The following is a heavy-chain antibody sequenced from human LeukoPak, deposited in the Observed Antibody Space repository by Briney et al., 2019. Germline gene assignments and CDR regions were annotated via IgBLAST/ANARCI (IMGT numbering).Heavy chain of an antibody. J-gene: IGHJ4*02. V-gene: IGHV3-7*04. CDR1: GFTYSNYW. CDR3: ARGGGMRSWYDFDY. D-gene: IGHD6-13*01. Sequence: GGSLRLSCAASGFTYSNYWMSWVRQAPGKGLEFMANIKEAGSEKYYVDSVKGRFTISRDNDKNLVHLQMNSLRAEDTAVYYCARGGGMRSWYDFDYWGQGTLVTVSS. CDR2: IKEAGSEK.